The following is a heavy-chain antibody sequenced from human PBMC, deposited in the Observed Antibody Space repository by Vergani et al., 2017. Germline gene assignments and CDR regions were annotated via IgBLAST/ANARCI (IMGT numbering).Heavy chain of an antibody. J-gene: IGHJ4*02. CDR2: IWYDGSNK. CDR1: GFTFSSYG. D-gene: IGHD6-6*01. CDR3: ARDQYSSSAIDY. V-gene: IGHV3-33*01. Sequence: QVQLVESGGGVVQPGRSLRLSCAASGFTFSSYGMHWVRQAPGKGLEWVAVIWYDGSNKYYADSVKGRFTISRDKSKNTLYLQMNSLRAEDTAVYYCARDQYSSSAIDYWGQGTLVTVSS.